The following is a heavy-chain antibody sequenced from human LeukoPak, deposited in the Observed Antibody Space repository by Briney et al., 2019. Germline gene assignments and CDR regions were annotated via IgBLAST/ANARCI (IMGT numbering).Heavy chain of an antibody. J-gene: IGHJ4*02. CDR1: GYTFTGYY. V-gene: IGHV1-2*06. D-gene: IGHD2-21*02. CDR3: ARDYCGGDCFPDY. CDR2: INPNSGDT. Sequence: ASVKVSCKAPGYTFTGYYVHWVRQAPGQGLEWMGRINPNSGDTNYAQKFQGRVTMTRDTSISTAYMELSRLRSDDTAVYYCARDYCGGDCFPDYWGQGTLVTVSS.